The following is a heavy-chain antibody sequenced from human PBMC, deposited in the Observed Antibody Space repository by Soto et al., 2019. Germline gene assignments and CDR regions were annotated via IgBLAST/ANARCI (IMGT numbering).Heavy chain of an antibody. Sequence: SETLSLTCTVSGGSISSSSYYWGWIRQPPGKGLEWIGSIYYSGSTYYNPSLKSRVTISVDTSKNQFSLKLSSVTAADTAIYYCAGHDHYRSSPGFDYWGHGTLVTVSS. CDR1: GGSISSSSYY. J-gene: IGHJ4*01. V-gene: IGHV4-39*01. CDR3: AGHDHYRSSPGFDY. D-gene: IGHD3-10*01. CDR2: IYYSGST.